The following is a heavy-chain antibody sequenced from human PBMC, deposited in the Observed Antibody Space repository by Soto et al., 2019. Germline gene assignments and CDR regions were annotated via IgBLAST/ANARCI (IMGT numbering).Heavy chain of an antibody. D-gene: IGHD1-7*01. CDR1: GGTFSSYA. V-gene: IGHV1-69*13. CDR3: ASVLELHYYYGMDV. Sequence: GASVKVSCKXSGGTFSSYAISWVRQAPGQGLEWMGGIIPIFGTADYAQKFQGRVTITADESTSTAYMELSSLRSEDTAVYYCASVLELHYYYGMDVWGQGTTVTVSS. J-gene: IGHJ6*02. CDR2: IIPIFGTA.